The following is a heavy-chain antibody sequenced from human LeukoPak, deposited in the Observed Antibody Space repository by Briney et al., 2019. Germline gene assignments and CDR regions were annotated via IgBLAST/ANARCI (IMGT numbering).Heavy chain of an antibody. CDR3: ARDPGHGRADY. V-gene: IGHV3-7*01. J-gene: IGHJ4*02. CDR1: GFTFSSYW. Sequence: PGGSLRLSCAASGFTFSSYWMSWVRQAPGKWLEWVANIKQDGSEKYYVDSVKGRFTISRDNAKNSLYLQMSSLRAEDTAVYYCARDPGHGRADYWGQGTLVTVSS. CDR2: IKQDGSEK.